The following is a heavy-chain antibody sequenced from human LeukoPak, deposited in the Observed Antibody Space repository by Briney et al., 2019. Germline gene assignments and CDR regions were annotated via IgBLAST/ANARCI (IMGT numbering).Heavy chain of an antibody. Sequence: PGRSLRLSCAASGFTFSSYAMHWVRQAPGKGLEWVAAISYDGSNKYYADSVKGRFTISRDNSKNTLYLQMNSLRAEDTAVYYCARRPGEASYFDYWGQGTLVTVSS. CDR1: GFTFSSYA. J-gene: IGHJ4*02. CDR2: ISYDGSNK. CDR3: ARRPGEASYFDY. V-gene: IGHV3-30*04.